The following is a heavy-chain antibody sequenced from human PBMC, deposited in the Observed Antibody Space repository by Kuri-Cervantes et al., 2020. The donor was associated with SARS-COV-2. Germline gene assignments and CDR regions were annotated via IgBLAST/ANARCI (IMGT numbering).Heavy chain of an antibody. CDR1: GGSFSGYY. CDR3: ARGGRCSSTSCLED. D-gene: IGHD2-2*01. CDR2: INHSGST. J-gene: IGHJ4*02. V-gene: IGHV4-34*01. Sequence: GSLRLSCAVYGGSFSGYYGSWIRQPPGKGLEWIGEINHSGSTNYNPSLRSRVTISIDTSKNQFSLKVNSVTAADTAVYYCARGGRCSSTSCLEDLGQGTLVTVSS.